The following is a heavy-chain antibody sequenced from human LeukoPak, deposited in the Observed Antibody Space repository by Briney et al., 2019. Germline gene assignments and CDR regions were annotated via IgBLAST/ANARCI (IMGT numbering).Heavy chain of an antibody. CDR3: ARIDRFGESTHYFDA. V-gene: IGHV3-7*01. D-gene: IGHD3-10*01. Sequence: GGSLRLSCATSAFIFSDYWMSWVRQNPGKGLEWVANIREDGSEKYYVDSVKGRFTISRDNAKNSLYLQMNSLRPEDTAIYFCARIDRFGESTHYFDAWGQGTLVTVSS. CDR2: IREDGSEK. J-gene: IGHJ4*02. CDR1: AFIFSDYW.